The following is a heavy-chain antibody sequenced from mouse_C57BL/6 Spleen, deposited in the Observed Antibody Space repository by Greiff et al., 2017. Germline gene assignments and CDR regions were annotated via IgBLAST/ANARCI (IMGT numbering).Heavy chain of an antibody. V-gene: IGHV1-64*01. Sequence: QVQLQQPGAELVKPGASVKLSCKASGYTFTSYWMHWVKQRPGQGLEWIGMIHPNSDNTNCNEKFKNKATLTVDKSSSTAYMQHSSLTSEDSAVYYCGRRATVVATDLAMDDWGQGTSVTVSS. CDR2: IHPNSDNT. CDR1: GYTFTSYW. D-gene: IGHD1-1*01. J-gene: IGHJ4*01. CDR3: GRRATVVATDLAMDD.